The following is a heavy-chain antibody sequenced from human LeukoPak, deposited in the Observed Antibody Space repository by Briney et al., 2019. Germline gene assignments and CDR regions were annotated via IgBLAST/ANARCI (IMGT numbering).Heavy chain of an antibody. Sequence: ASVKVSCKVSGYNFPGYYMHWVRQAPGQGLEWMGWINPTSGGTSYAQKFQGRVTMTRDTSISTAYMELSGLRSDDTAVYYCARSRLGYCSGGACYASDYWGQGTLVTVSS. D-gene: IGHD2-15*01. CDR3: ARSRLGYCSGGACYASDY. J-gene: IGHJ4*02. V-gene: IGHV1-2*02. CDR2: INPTSGGT. CDR1: GYNFPGYY.